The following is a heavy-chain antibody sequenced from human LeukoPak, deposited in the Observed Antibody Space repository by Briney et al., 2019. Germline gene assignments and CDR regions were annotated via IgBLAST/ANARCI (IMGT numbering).Heavy chain of an antibody. CDR3: ASRVVPAAMGAFDI. Sequence: ASVKVSCKASGGTFSSYTICWVRQAPGQGLEWMGRIIPILGIANYAQKFQGRVTITADKSTSTAYMELSSLRSEDTAVYYCASRVVPAAMGAFDIWGQGTMVTVSS. D-gene: IGHD2-2*01. CDR1: GGTFSSYT. V-gene: IGHV1-69*02. J-gene: IGHJ3*02. CDR2: IIPILGIA.